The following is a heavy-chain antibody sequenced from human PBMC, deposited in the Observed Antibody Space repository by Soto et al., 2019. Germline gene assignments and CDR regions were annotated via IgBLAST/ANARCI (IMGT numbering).Heavy chain of an antibody. V-gene: IGHV4-59*08. CDR1: GGSISSYY. CDR2: IYYSGST. D-gene: IGHD3-3*01. CDR3: ARSGFLEWLWLDY. J-gene: IGHJ4*02. Sequence: SETLSLTCTVSGGSISSYYWSWIRQPPGKGLEWIGYIYYSGSTNYNPSLKSRVTISVDTSKNQFSLKLSSVTAADTAVYYCARSGFLEWLWLDYWGQGTLVTVSS.